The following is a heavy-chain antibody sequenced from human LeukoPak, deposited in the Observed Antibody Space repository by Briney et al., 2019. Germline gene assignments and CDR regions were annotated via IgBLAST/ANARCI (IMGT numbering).Heavy chain of an antibody. V-gene: IGHV4-59*08. Sequence: PGGSLRLSCAASGFNFSIYGMHWVRQAPGKGLEWIGYIYYSGSTNYNPSLKSRVTISVDTSKNQFSLKLSSVTAADTAVYYCARLHYYYDSSGYSRYYFDYWGQGTLVTVSS. J-gene: IGHJ4*02. D-gene: IGHD3-22*01. CDR2: IYYSGST. CDR3: ARLHYYYDSSGYSRYYFDY. CDR1: GFNFSIYG.